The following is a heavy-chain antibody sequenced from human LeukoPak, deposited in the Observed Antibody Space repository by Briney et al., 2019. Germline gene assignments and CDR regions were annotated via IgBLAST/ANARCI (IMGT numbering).Heavy chain of an antibody. CDR2: ITSDGSIT. Sequence: GWSLRLSCAASGFVFDNFWMHWVRQVPGKRPEWLAHITSDGSITNYADSVTGRFSISRDNARNTVSLQMNNLRADDTAVYFCARDRWGERAFDTWGQGTMVTVSS. CDR1: GFVFDNFW. V-gene: IGHV3-74*01. CDR3: ARDRWGERAFDT. J-gene: IGHJ3*02. D-gene: IGHD7-27*01.